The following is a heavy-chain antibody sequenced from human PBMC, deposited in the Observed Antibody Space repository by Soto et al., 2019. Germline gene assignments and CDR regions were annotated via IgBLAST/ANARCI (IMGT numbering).Heavy chain of an antibody. CDR2: INSDGSST. Sequence: GGSLRLSCAASGFTFSSYWMHWVRQAPGKGLVWVSRINSDGSSTSYADSVKGRFTISRDNAKNTLYLQMNSLRAEDTAVYYCARGETGDSYYDFWSGNYYYYGMDVWGQGTTVTVSS. J-gene: IGHJ6*02. V-gene: IGHV3-74*01. CDR1: GFTFSSYW. CDR3: ARGETGDSYYDFWSGNYYYYGMDV. D-gene: IGHD3-3*01.